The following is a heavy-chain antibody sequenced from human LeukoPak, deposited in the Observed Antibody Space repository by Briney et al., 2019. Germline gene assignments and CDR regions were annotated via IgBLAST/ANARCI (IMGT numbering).Heavy chain of an antibody. Sequence: PGGSQRLSCAASGFTFSDYYMSWIRQAPGKGLEWVSYISSSGSTIYYADSVKDRFTISRDNAKNSLYLQMNSLRAEDTAVYYCAKDYGDYVFDAFDIWGQGTMVTVSS. CDR3: AKDYGDYVFDAFDI. D-gene: IGHD4-17*01. J-gene: IGHJ3*02. V-gene: IGHV3-11*01. CDR1: GFTFSDYY. CDR2: ISSSGSTI.